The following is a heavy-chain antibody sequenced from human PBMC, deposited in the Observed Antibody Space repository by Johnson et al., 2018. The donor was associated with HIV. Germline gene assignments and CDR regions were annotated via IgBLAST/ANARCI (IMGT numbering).Heavy chain of an antibody. CDR1: GFTFSSYG. D-gene: IGHD1-7*01. CDR3: ARRGNYLADAFDI. Sequence: VQLVESGGGVVQRGGSLRVSCAASGFTFSSYGLSWVRQAPGKGLGWVSAISGSGGSPFYADTMKGRFTISRDNSKSTLYLQMNSLRAEDTAVYYCARRGNYLADAFDIWGQGTMVTVSS. V-gene: IGHV3-23*04. CDR2: ISGSGGSP. J-gene: IGHJ3*02.